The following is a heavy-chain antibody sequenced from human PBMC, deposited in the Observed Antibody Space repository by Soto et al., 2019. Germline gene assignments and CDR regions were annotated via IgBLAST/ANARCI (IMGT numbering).Heavy chain of an antibody. V-gene: IGHV3-23*01. Sequence: SLRLSCAASGFTFSSYAISWVRQAPGKGLEWVSAIGGSGGNTYYADSVKGRFTISRDNSKNTLYLQMNSLRAEDTAVYYCAKGPRWNSPQAYWGQGTLVTVSS. J-gene: IGHJ4*02. CDR2: IGGSGGNT. CDR3: AKGPRWNSPQAY. CDR1: GFTFSSYA. D-gene: IGHD1-1*01.